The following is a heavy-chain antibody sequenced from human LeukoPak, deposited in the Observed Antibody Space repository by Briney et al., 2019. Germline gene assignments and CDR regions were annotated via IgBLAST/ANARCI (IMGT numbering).Heavy chain of an antibody. D-gene: IGHD6-13*01. CDR2: IDPSDSYT. CDR3: ARHAKAYGSSCDY. Sequence: PGEPLKISCQGSGYSFTTYWISWVRQMPGKGLEWMGRIDPSDSYTNYSPSFQGHVTISADNSFSTAYLQWTSLKASDTAMYYCARHAKAYGSSCDYWGQGVLVTVSS. V-gene: IGHV5-10-1*01. CDR1: GYSFTTYW. J-gene: IGHJ4*02.